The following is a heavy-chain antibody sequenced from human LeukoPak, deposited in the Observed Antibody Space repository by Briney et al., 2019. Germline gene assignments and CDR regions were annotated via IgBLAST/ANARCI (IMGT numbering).Heavy chain of an antibody. CDR3: ARHLTRRDYFYYGMDV. V-gene: IGHV4-59*08. CDR2: IFYSGST. CDR1: GCSINTLY. Sequence: SATLSLTCTGSGCSINTLYWSWIRQSPVKGLEWIGYIFYSGSTNYNPSLKSRVTISVDTSKNQFSLTLNSVTAADTAVYYCARHLTRRDYFYYGMDVWGQGTPVTVSS. J-gene: IGHJ6*02.